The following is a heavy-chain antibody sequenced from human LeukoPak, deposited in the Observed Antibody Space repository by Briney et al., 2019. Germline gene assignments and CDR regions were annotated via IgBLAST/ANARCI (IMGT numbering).Heavy chain of an antibody. CDR2: ISYDGSNK. CDR1: GFTFSSYA. CDR3: ARDSGSSDYFDY. V-gene: IGHV3-30-3*01. J-gene: IGHJ4*02. Sequence: GGSLRLSCAASGFTFSSYAMSWVRQAPGKGLEWVAVISYDGSNKYYADSVKGRFTISRDNSKNTLSLQMNSLRAEDTAVYYCARDSGSSDYFDYWGQGTLVTVSS. D-gene: IGHD1-26*01.